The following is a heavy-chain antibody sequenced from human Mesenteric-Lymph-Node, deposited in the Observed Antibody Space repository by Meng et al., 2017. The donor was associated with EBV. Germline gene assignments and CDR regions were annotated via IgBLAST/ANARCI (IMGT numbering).Heavy chain of an antibody. CDR1: VGTFSDWS. D-gene: IGHD3-16*01. Sequence: QVQLQQWGAGLLKPSETLSLTCAVYVGTFSDWSWSWFRQTPEKGLEWIGEINHRGETNYSPSLKSRLTLSVDTSKNQFSLRLTSVTAADIAVYYCARDQGGFWGQGTLVTVSS. CDR2: INHRGET. V-gene: IGHV4-34*02. J-gene: IGHJ4*02. CDR3: ARDQGGF.